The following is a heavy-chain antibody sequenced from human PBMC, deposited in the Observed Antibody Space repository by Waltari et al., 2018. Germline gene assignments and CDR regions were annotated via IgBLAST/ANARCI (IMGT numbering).Heavy chain of an antibody. CDR1: GFTFDDYA. V-gene: IGHV3-43D*04. CDR2: ISWDGGST. J-gene: IGHJ4*02. CDR3: AKPSSGSYLYYFDY. Sequence: EVQLVESGGVVVQPGGSLRLSCAASGFTFDDYAMHWVRQAPGKGLEWVSLISWDGGSTYYADSVKGRFTISRDNSKNSLYLQMNSLRAEDTALYYCAKPSSGSYLYYFDYWGQGTLVIVSS. D-gene: IGHD6-25*01.